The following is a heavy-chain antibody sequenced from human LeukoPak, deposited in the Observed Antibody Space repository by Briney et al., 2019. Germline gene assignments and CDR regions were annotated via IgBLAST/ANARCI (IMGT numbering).Heavy chain of an antibody. J-gene: IGHJ3*02. CDR3: ARATAFFDI. V-gene: IGHV4-34*01. Sequence: SETLSLTCAVYGGSFSGYYWSWIRQPPGKGLEWIGEINHSGSTNYNPSLKSRVTISVDTSKNQFSLKLSSVTAADTAVYYCARATAFFDIWGQGTMVTVSS. CDR2: INHSGST. CDR1: GGSFSGYY.